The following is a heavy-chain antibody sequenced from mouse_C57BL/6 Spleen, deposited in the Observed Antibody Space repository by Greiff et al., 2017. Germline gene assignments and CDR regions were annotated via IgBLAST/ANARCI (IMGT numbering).Heavy chain of an antibody. CDR3: ARSTMVKNFDV. V-gene: IGHV1-69*01. D-gene: IGHD2-2*01. CDR1: GYTFTSYW. CDR2: IDPSDSYT. Sequence: VQLKQPGAELVMPGASVKLSCKASGYTFTSYWMHWVKQRPGQGLEWIGEIDPSDSYTNYNQKFKGKSTLTVDKSSSTAYMQLSSLTSEDSAVYYCARSTMVKNFDVWGTGTTVTVSS. J-gene: IGHJ1*03.